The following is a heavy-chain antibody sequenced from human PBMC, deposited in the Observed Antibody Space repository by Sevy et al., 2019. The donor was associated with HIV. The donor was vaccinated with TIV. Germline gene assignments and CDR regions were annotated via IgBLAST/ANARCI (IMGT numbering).Heavy chain of an antibody. CDR1: GFTFSSYA. CDR3: AKGIYGNLYYIDY. Sequence: GGSLRLSCAASGFTFSSYAMSWVRQAPGKGLEWVSAISGSGGSTYYADSVKGRFTISRDNSKNTLYLQMNSLRAEDTDVYYCAKGIYGNLYYIDYWGQGTLVTVSS. CDR2: ISGSGGST. V-gene: IGHV3-23*01. D-gene: IGHD4-4*01. J-gene: IGHJ4*02.